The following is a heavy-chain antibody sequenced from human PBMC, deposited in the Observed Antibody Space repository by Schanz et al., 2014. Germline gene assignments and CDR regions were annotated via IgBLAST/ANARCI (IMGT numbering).Heavy chain of an antibody. Sequence: QVQLRESGPGLVKPSKTLSLTCTVSGGSISSGGYTWSWIRQPPGKGLEWIGYIYYTGSTYYNPSLKSRVTISVDTSKTQFSLKLTSVPAADTAVYYCAGGYCTSTSCRYSAFDIWGQGTMVTVSS. CDR2: IYYTGST. CDR3: AGGYCTSTSCRYSAFDI. V-gene: IGHV4-30-4*07. J-gene: IGHJ3*02. CDR1: GGSISSGGYT. D-gene: IGHD2-2*01.